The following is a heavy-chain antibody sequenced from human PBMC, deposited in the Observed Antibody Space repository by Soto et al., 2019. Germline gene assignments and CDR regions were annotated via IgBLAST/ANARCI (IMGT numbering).Heavy chain of an antibody. J-gene: IGHJ4*02. Sequence: SLTMSHSSTVSYGSISNSSYYWRWIRKPPGKGLEWIGSIYYSGSTYYNPSLKSRVTISVDTSKNQFSLELSSVTAADTAVYYCARRLTYYYGSGRHTYFDYWGQGTLVTVS. CDR1: YGSISNSSYY. CDR2: IYYSGST. V-gene: IGHV4-39*01. D-gene: IGHD3-10*01. CDR3: ARRLTYYYGSGRHTYFDY.